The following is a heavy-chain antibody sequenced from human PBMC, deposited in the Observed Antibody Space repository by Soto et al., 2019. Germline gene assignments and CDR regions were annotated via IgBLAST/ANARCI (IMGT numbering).Heavy chain of an antibody. CDR1: GGSLSSYY. Sequence: SETLSLTCTVSGGSLSSYYWSWIRQPPGKGLEWIGYIYYSGSTNYNPSLKSRVTISVDTSKNQFSLKLSSVTAADTAVYYCARHRIASYGLTLNLFDSWGQGTLVTGSS. CDR2: IYYSGST. J-gene: IGHJ5*01. V-gene: IGHV4-59*01. CDR3: ARHRIASYGLTLNLFDS. D-gene: IGHD6-13*01.